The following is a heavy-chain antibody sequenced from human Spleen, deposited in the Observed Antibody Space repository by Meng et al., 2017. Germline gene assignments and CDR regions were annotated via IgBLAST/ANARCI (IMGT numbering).Heavy chain of an antibody. Sequence: GGSLRLSCAASGFSVSSNYMNWVRQAPGKGLEWVSGIKSDGTSTRYADSVKGRFTISRDNAKNTLYLQMNSLRAEDTAVYYCARGSSGAFDIWGQGTMVTFSS. CDR2: IKSDGTST. CDR1: GFSVSSNY. J-gene: IGHJ3*02. CDR3: ARGSSGAFDI. V-gene: IGHV3-74*01. D-gene: IGHD6-25*01.